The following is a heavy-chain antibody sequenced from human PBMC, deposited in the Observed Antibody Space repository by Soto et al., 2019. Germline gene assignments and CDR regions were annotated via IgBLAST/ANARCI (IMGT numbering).Heavy chain of an antibody. J-gene: IGHJ6*02. CDR3: ARDSGGYSYGDYYGMDV. CDR1: GGTFSSYA. Sequence: QVQLVQSGAEVKKPGSSVKVSCKASGGTFSSYAISWVRQAPGQGLEWMGGIIPISGTANYAQKFQGRVTITADESTSTAYMELSSLRSEDTAVYYCARDSGGYSYGDYYGMDVWGQGTTVTVSS. CDR2: IIPISGTA. V-gene: IGHV1-69*01. D-gene: IGHD5-18*01.